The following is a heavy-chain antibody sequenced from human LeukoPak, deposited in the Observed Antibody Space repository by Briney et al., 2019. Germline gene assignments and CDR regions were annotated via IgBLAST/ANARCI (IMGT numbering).Heavy chain of an antibody. CDR2: ISSSGSTI. V-gene: IGHV3-48*03. J-gene: IGHJ4*02. CDR3: ARKGGYGLDFDY. D-gene: IGHD5-18*01. Sequence: GGSLRLSCAASGFTFRSYEMNWGRQAPGKGVEWVSYISSSGSTIYYAEFVKGRFTISRANAKNSLYLQMNSLRAEDTAVYYCARKGGYGLDFDYWGQGTLVTVSS. CDR1: GFTFRSYE.